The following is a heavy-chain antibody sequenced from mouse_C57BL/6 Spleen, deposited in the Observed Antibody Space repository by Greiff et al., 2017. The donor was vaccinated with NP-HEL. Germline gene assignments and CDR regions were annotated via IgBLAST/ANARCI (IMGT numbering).Heavy chain of an antibody. CDR3: ARTIYYYGSSYLYYAMDY. V-gene: IGHV5-17*01. J-gene: IGHJ4*01. Sequence: DVKLVESGGGLVKPGGSLKLSCAASGFTFSDYGMHWVRQAPEKGLEWVAYISSGSSYIYYADTVKGRFTISRDNAQNTLYLQMTRLRCKDTAMYYCARTIYYYGSSYLYYAMDYWGQGTSVTVSS. CDR1: GFTFSDYG. CDR2: ISSGSSYI. D-gene: IGHD1-1*01.